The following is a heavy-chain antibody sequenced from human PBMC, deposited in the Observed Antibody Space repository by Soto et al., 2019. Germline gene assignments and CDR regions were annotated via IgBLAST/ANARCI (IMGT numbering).Heavy chain of an antibody. Sequence: VQLLESGGGLVQPGGSLRLSCAASGFTFSIYAMSWVRQAPGKGLEWIGYIYQSGTTNYNASLKSRVTISIDTSKNQFFLKLNSVTAADTAVYYCARDSSGRHDYWGQGTLVTVSS. V-gene: IGHV4-59*01. CDR2: IYQSGTT. CDR3: ARDSSGRHDY. CDR1: GFTFSIYA. J-gene: IGHJ4*02. D-gene: IGHD3-22*01.